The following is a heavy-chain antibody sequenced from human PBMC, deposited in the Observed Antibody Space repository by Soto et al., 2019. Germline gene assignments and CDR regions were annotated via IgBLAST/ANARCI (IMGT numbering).Heavy chain of an antibody. V-gene: IGHV3-7*01. CDR2: IKQDGSEK. D-gene: IGHD6-6*01. CDR3: ARDPGVQELDY. J-gene: IGHJ4*02. CDR1: GFTFSSYW. Sequence: GGSLRLSCAASGFTFSSYWMTWVRQAPGKGLEWVANIKQDGSEKNYVGSVKGRFTVSRDNAKNSLYLQMNSLRVEDTAVYYCARDPGVQELDYWGQGTLVTVSS.